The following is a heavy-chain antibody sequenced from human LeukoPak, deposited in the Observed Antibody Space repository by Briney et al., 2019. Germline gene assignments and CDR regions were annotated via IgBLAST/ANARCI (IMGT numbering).Heavy chain of an antibody. CDR2: IRYDGSNK. CDR1: GFTFSSYG. V-gene: IGHV3-30*02. J-gene: IGHJ4*02. Sequence: TGGSLRLSCAASGFTFSSYGMHWVRQAPGKGLEWVAFIRYDGSNKYYADSMKGRFTISRDNSKNTLYLQMNSLRAEDTAIYYCAKVTGDYYDTSGAFDYWGQGTLVTVSS. CDR3: AKVTGDYYDTSGAFDY. D-gene: IGHD3-22*01.